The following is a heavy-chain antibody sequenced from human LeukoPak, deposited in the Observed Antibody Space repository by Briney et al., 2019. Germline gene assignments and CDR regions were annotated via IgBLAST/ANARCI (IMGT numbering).Heavy chain of an antibody. CDR2: TYYRSKWYN. D-gene: IGHD6-13*01. CDR1: GDSVSSNSAA. Sequence: SQTLSLTCAISGDSVSSNSAAWNWIRQSPSRGLEWLGRTYYRSKWYNDYAVSVKSRITINPDTSKNQFSLQLNSVTPEDTAVYYCAKGSSSWSYASGWYIGIWGQGTMVTVSS. V-gene: IGHV6-1*01. CDR3: AKGSSSWSYASGWYIGI. J-gene: IGHJ3*02.